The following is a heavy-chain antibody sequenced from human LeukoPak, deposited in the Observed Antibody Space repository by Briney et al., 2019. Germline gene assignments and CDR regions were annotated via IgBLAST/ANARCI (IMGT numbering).Heavy chain of an antibody. CDR3: ARDSTYSGSPD. Sequence: PGGSLRLSCAASGFTFSSYAMSWVRQAPGKGLEWVSRINSDGSSTSYADSVKGRFTISRDNAKNTLYLQMNSLRAEDTAVYYCARDSTYSGSPDWGQGTLVTVSS. D-gene: IGHD1-26*01. CDR2: INSDGSST. J-gene: IGHJ4*02. CDR1: GFTFSSYA. V-gene: IGHV3-74*01.